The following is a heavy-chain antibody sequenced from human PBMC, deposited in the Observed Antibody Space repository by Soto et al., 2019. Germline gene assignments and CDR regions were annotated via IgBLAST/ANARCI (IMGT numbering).Heavy chain of an antibody. V-gene: IGHV1-69*02. D-gene: IGHD2-2*03. CDR2: IIPILGIA. CDR3: ASVGYCSSTSCADFDY. CDR1: GGTFSSYT. Sequence: SVKVSCKASGGTFSSYTISWVRQAPGQGLEWMGRIIPILGIANYAQKFQGRVTITADKSTSTAYMELSSLRSEDTAVYYCASVGYCSSTSCADFDYWGQGTLVTVSS. J-gene: IGHJ4*02.